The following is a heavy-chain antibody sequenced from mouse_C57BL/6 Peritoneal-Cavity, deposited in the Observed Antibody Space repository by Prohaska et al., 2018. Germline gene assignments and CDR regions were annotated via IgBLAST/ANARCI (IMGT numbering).Heavy chain of an antibody. Sequence: EVQLLETGGGLVQPGGSRGLSCEGSGFTFSGFWMSWVRQTPGKTLEWIGDINSDGSAINYAPSIKVRFTILRDNDKSTLYLQMSNVRSEETATYFCMRYGNYWYFDVGGTGSTVTVS. CDR1: GFTFSGFW. CDR2: INSDGSAI. V-gene: IGHV11-2*01. J-gene: IGHJ1*03. D-gene: IGHD2-1*01. CDR3: MRYGNYWYFDV.